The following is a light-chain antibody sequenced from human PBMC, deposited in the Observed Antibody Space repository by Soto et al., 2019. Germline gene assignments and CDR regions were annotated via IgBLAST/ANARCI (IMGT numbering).Light chain of an antibody. V-gene: IGKV3-20*01. CDR3: QQYYSSWT. CDR2: GAS. CDR1: QSISGTF. Sequence: EIVLTQSPGTLSLSPGERATLSCRASQSISGTFLAWYQHKPGQAPRVLIYGASRRATGIPDRFSGSGSGTDFTLTISRLEPEDFALYYCQQYYSSWTFGQGTKVEVK. J-gene: IGKJ1*01.